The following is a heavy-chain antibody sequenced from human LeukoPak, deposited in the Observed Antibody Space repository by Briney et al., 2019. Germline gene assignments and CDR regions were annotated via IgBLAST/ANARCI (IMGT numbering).Heavy chain of an antibody. CDR2: INAGNGNT. D-gene: IGHD2-15*01. V-gene: IGHV1-3*03. Sequence: ASVKVSCKASGYTFTSYAMHWVRQAPGQRLEWMGWINAGNGNTKYSQEFQGRVTITRDTSASTAYMELSSLRSEDMAVYYCARGGCSGGSCYSYYYYMDVWGKGTTVTVSS. CDR1: GYTFTSYA. CDR3: ARGGCSGGSCYSYYYYMDV. J-gene: IGHJ6*03.